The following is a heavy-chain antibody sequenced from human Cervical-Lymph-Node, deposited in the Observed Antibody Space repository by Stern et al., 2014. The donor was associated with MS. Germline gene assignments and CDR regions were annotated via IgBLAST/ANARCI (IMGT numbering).Heavy chain of an antibody. CDR1: GGTLNNYA. Sequence: QLVESWAEVQKPGSSVKVSCRASGGTLNNYAIAWVRQAPGQELEWLGGIIPLLGTSTYAQKFQDRVTIPADGFSTTAYMELSSLRSEDTAVYYCARDRSLGVTPFFDLWGEGTLVTVSS. J-gene: IGHJ4*02. CDR2: IIPLLGTS. V-gene: IGHV1-69*01. CDR3: ARDRSLGVTPFFDL.